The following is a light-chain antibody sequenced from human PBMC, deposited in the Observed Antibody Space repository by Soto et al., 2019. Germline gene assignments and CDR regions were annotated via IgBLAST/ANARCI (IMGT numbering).Light chain of an antibody. CDR3: SSYTSSSTHVV. Sequence: QSALTQPASVSGSPGQSITISCTGTSSDVGGYNYVSWYQQHPGKAPQLIIYDVANRPSGVSNRFSGSKSGNTASLTISGLQVEDEADYYCSSYTSSSTHVVFGGGTKVTVL. CDR1: SSDVGGYNY. CDR2: DVA. V-gene: IGLV2-14*03. J-gene: IGLJ2*01.